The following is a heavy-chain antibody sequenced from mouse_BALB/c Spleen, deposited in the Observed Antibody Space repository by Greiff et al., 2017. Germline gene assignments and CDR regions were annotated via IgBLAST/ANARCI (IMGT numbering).Heavy chain of an antibody. Sequence: VQLQQSGPELVKPGASVKISCKASGYSFTSYYIHWVKQRPGQGLEWIGWIFPGSGNTKYNEKFKGKATLTADTSSSTAYMQLSSLTSEDSAVYFCARRGGYYEYGMDYWGQGTSVTVSS. CDR2: IFPGSGNT. D-gene: IGHD2-3*01. J-gene: IGHJ4*01. V-gene: IGHV1-66*01. CDR3: ARRGGYYEYGMDY. CDR1: GYSFTSYY.